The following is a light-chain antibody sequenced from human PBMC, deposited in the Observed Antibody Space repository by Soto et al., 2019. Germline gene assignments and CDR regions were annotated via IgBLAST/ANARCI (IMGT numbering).Light chain of an antibody. CDR3: VAWDDSLSGLV. J-gene: IGLJ1*01. CDR2: SND. V-gene: IGLV1-47*02. CDR1: NANIGNNF. Sequence: QSVLTRPPSASGTPGQRVTISCSGRNANIGNNFVCWYQQLPGTAPKLLIYSNDQRPSGVPDRFSGSKSGTSASLAISGLRSEDEADYYCVAWDDSLSGLVFGTGTKVTVL.